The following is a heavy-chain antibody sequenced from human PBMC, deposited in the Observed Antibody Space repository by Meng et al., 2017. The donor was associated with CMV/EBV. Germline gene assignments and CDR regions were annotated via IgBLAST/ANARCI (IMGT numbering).Heavy chain of an antibody. D-gene: IGHD1-14*01. CDR3: ARVMGPNRTPYYFDY. V-gene: IGHV4-30-4*08. CDR2: IYYSGST. J-gene: IGHJ4*02. Sequence: QVQLPGSGPGPVKSIQTLSLTCTVSCGPISRCDYYLSWIRQPPGKGLELIGYIYYSGSTYYNPSLKSRVTISEDTSKDQFSLKLSSVTAADTAVYYCARVMGPNRTPYYFDYWGQGTLVTVSS. CDR1: CGPISRCDYY.